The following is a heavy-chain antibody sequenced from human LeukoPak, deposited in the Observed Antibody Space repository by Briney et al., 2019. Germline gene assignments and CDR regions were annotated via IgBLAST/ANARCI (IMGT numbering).Heavy chain of an antibody. CDR1: GFAFTDAW. V-gene: IGHV3-15*01. D-gene: IGHD3-22*01. CDR2: IKTNADGGTA. CDR3: TTTANTAYYYDSSGFYGAFDI. Sequence: GGSLRPSCAASGFAFTDAWMTWVCQAPGKGLEWVGRIKTNADGGTADYVVPVKGRFTISRDDSKDTLYLQMNSLQTEDTAVYYCTTTANTAYYYDSSGFYGAFDIWGQGTRVTVSS. J-gene: IGHJ3*02.